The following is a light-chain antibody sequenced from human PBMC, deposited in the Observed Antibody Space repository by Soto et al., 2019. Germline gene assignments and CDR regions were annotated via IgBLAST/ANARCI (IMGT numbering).Light chain of an antibody. V-gene: IGKV3-15*01. CDR1: VRVASY. CDR3: QHYIHWPID. J-gene: IGKJ5*01. Sequence: EIVMTQSPGCLSESPGESVTLSCWASVRVASYLAWYQQKPGQAPRLRIYGTFTRASCGPARFSGSGYGRDFTLTVSSLQAADVSVYHCQHYIHWPIDFGQGTRLEI. CDR2: GTF.